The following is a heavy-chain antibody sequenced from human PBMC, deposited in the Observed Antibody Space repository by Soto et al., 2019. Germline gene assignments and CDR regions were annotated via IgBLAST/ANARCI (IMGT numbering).Heavy chain of an antibody. CDR1: GGSISSSSYY. J-gene: IGHJ4*02. CDR2: IYHSGST. V-gene: IGHV4-39*07. D-gene: IGHD6-13*01. Sequence: SETLSLTCTVSGGSISSSSYYWGWIRQPPGKGLEWIGSIYHSGSTNYNPSLKSRVTISVDKSKNQFSLKLSSVTAADTAVYYCARDRRSSSWYTYYFDYWGQGTLVTVSS. CDR3: ARDRRSSSWYTYYFDY.